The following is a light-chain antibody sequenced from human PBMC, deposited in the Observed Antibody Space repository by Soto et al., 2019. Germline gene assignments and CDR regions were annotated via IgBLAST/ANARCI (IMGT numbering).Light chain of an antibody. CDR2: KAS. CDR1: ESISGW. J-gene: IGKJ1*01. V-gene: IGKV1-5*03. Sequence: DIQMTQSPSTLSESVGDRVTITCRASESISGWLAWYQQKPGKAPKLVIFKASTLESGVPSRFSGSGSGTEFTLSISSLQPDDFAIYYCQQYNSYPRTFGQGTKVEIK. CDR3: QQYNSYPRT.